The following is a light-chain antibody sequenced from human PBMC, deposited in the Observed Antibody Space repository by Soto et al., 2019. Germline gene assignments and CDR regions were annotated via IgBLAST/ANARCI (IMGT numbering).Light chain of an antibody. J-gene: IGKJ4*01. Sequence: DIQMTQSPSSLSASVGDRVTITCRASQSVSTYLNSYQQKPGKAPKLLIYASSRLQSGVPSRFSGSGSGTDFTLAITSLQPEDFATYYCQQSYTTPRTFGGGTKVEIK. CDR2: ASS. CDR1: QSVSTY. CDR3: QQSYTTPRT. V-gene: IGKV1-39*01.